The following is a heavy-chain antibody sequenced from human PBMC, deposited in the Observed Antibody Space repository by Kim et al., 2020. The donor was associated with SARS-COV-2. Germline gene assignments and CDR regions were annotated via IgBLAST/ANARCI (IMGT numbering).Heavy chain of an antibody. Sequence: GGSLRLSCAASGFTFSSYAMHWVRQAPGKGLEYVSAISSNGGSTYYADSVKGRFTISRDNSKNTLYLQMGSLRAEDMAVYYCAREGYYYDSSGVLDYWGQGTLVTVSS. D-gene: IGHD3-22*01. CDR1: GFTFSSYA. CDR2: ISSNGGST. V-gene: IGHV3-64*02. CDR3: AREGYYYDSSGVLDY. J-gene: IGHJ4*02.